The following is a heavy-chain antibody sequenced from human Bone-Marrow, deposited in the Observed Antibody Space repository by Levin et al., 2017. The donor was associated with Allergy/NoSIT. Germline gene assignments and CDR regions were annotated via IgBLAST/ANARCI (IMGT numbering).Heavy chain of an antibody. CDR2: IRSRAFRGTT. Sequence: PGGSLRLSCTGSGFTFGDSAMTWVRQAPGKGLEWVGFIRSRAFRGTTEYAASVKGRVTISRDDSKSVAYLQINSLKIEDTAVYYCTRGGYDFWSGSFDPWGQGTLVIVSS. V-gene: IGHV3-49*04. CDR1: GFTFGDSA. D-gene: IGHD3-3*01. CDR3: TRGGYDFWSGSFDP. J-gene: IGHJ5*02.